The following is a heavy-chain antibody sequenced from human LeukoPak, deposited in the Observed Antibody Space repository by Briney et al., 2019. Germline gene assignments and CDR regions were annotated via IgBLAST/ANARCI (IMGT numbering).Heavy chain of an antibody. J-gene: IGHJ5*02. CDR3: ARDRPDTYYDFWSGYSGGFDP. Sequence: SETLSLTCTVSGVSISNYYWSWIRQPPGKGLEWIGYIYYSGSTNYNPSLKSRVTISVDTSKNQFSLKLSSVTAADTAVYYCARDRPDTYYDFWSGYSGGFDPWGQGTLVTVSS. CDR1: GVSISNYY. D-gene: IGHD3-3*01. CDR2: IYYSGST. V-gene: IGHV4-59*01.